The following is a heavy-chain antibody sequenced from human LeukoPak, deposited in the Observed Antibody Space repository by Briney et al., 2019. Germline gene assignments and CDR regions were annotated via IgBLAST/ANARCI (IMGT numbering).Heavy chain of an antibody. V-gene: IGHV3-11*05. Sequence: GGSLRLSCAASGFTFSDYYMNWIRQAPGKGLEWISYISSSSDYTTYADSVKGRFPISRDNSKNSLYLQMNSLRAEDSAVYYCARDPPGDGGVTLDYWGQGTLVTVSS. CDR3: ARDPPGDGGVTLDY. CDR2: ISSSSDYT. D-gene: IGHD2-8*02. J-gene: IGHJ4*02. CDR1: GFTFSDYY.